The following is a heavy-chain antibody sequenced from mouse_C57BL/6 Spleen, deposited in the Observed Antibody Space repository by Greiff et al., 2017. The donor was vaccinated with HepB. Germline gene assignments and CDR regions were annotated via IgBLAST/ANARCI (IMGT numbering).Heavy chain of an antibody. V-gene: IGHV1-47*01. D-gene: IGHD2-3*01. Sequence: LVESGAELVKPGASVKMSCKASGYTFTTYPIEWMKQNHGKSLEWIGNFHPYNDDTKYNEKFKGKATLTVEKSSSTVYLELSRLTSDDSAVYYCARGYDGYYGGAMDYWGQGTSVTVSS. CDR3: ARGYDGYYGGAMDY. CDR2: FHPYNDDT. CDR1: GYTFTTYP. J-gene: IGHJ4*01.